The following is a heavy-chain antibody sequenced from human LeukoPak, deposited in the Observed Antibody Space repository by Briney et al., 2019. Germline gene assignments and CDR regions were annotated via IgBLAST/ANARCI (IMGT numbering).Heavy chain of an antibody. Sequence: GASVKVSCKVSGYTLTELSMHWVRQAPGKGLEWMGGFDPEDGETIYAQKFQGRVTMTEDTSTDTAYMELSSLRSEDTAVYYCATPLMKNYYGSGSYYNLRDAFDIWGQGTMVTVSS. CDR2: FDPEDGET. D-gene: IGHD3-10*01. CDR3: ATPLMKNYYGSGSYYNLRDAFDI. J-gene: IGHJ3*02. V-gene: IGHV1-24*01. CDR1: GYTLTELS.